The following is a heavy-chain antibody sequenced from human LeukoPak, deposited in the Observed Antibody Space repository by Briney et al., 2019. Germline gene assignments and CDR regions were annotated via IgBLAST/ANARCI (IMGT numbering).Heavy chain of an antibody. CDR1: GYTFTGYY. Sequence: GASVKVSCKASGYTFTGYYMHWVRQAPGQGHEWMGWINPNSGGTSYAQKFRGRVTMTRDTSLNTAYMELSGLRSDDTAIYYCARDHFYGSGSPSFAYWGQGTLVTVSS. D-gene: IGHD3-10*01. V-gene: IGHV1-2*02. CDR3: ARDHFYGSGSPSFAY. J-gene: IGHJ4*02. CDR2: INPNSGGT.